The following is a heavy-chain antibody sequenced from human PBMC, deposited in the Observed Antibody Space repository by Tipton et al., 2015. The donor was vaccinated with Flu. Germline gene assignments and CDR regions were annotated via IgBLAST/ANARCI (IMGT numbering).Heavy chain of an antibody. J-gene: IGHJ4*02. V-gene: IGHV3-30*18. Sequence: RSLRLSCAASGFTFSGYGMHWVRQAPGKGLDWVSVISYDGSQIYYADSVKGRFTISRDNSKNTLYLQMNSLRPDDTAVYYRAKRGDGSGTHSIDYWGQGTLVTVSS. D-gene: IGHD3-10*01. CDR1: GFTFSGYG. CDR3: AKRGDGSGTHSIDY. CDR2: ISYDGSQI.